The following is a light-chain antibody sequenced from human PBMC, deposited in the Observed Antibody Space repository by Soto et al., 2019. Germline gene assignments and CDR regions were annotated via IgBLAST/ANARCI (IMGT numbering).Light chain of an antibody. CDR2: AAS. Sequence: AIQMSKSPSSLSASVGDRVTITCRASQGIRNDLGWYQQKPGKAPKLLIYAASSLQSGVPSRFSGSGSGTDFTLTISSLQPEDFATYYCLQDYNYPRTFGGGTKVDIK. CDR3: LQDYNYPRT. V-gene: IGKV1-6*01. CDR1: QGIRND. J-gene: IGKJ4*01.